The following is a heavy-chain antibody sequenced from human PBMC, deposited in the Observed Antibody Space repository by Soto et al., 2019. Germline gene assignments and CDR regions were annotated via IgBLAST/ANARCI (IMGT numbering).Heavy chain of an antibody. Sequence: GGSLRLSCAASGFTFNSYSMSWVRQAPGKGLEWISSISSSSNFIYYAASVTGRFTVSRDNAGNSLYLRVNSLRAEDTAVYYCVRVGGVCFDCRHRLRGSYYYMDVWGRGTTVTVSS. CDR1: GFTFNSYS. D-gene: IGHD2-8*02. CDR2: ISSSSNFI. V-gene: IGHV3-21*01. CDR3: VRVGGVCFDCRHRLRGSYYYMDV. J-gene: IGHJ6*03.